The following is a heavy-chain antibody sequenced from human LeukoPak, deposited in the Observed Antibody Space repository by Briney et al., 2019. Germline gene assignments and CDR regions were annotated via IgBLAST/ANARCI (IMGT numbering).Heavy chain of an antibody. CDR2: INWNGGST. Sequence: GGSLRLSCAASGFTFDDYGMSWVRQAPGKGLEWVSGINWNGGSTGYADSAKGRFTISRDNAKNSLYLQMNSLKAEDTALYYCARDPYYYGSGSVWFDPWGQGTLVTVSS. D-gene: IGHD3-10*01. J-gene: IGHJ5*02. CDR1: GFTFDDYG. V-gene: IGHV3-20*04. CDR3: ARDPYYYGSGSVWFDP.